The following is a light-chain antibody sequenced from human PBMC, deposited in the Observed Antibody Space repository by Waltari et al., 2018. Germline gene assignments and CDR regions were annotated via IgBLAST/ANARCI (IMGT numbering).Light chain of an antibody. Sequence: EILMTQSPATLSVSPGERATLSCRASQSVSSNLAWYQQKPGQAPRLLIYGASTRATGIPARFSGSVSGTEFTLTISSLQSEDFAVYYCQQYHNWPPLTFGGGTKVEMK. V-gene: IGKV3-15*01. CDR3: QQYHNWPPLT. CDR2: GAS. J-gene: IGKJ4*01. CDR1: QSVSSN.